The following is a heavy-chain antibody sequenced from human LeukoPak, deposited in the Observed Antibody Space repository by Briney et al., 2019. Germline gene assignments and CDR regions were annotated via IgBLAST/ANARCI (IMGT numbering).Heavy chain of an antibody. CDR3: AQHSGGWGC. V-gene: IGHV3-23*01. CDR2: IIGSAGST. CDR1: GFTFSNYA. J-gene: IGHJ4*02. D-gene: IGHD2-15*01. Sequence: GGPLRLSCAASGFTFSNYAITWVRQALGKGLEWVSTIIGSAGSTYYADSVKGRFTISRDNSKNTLYLQMNSLRAEDTAVYYCAQHSGGWGCWGQGTLVTVSS.